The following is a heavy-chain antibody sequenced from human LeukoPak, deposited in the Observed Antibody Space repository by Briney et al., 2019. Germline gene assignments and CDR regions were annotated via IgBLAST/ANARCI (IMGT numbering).Heavy chain of an antibody. J-gene: IGHJ4*02. Sequence: SETLSLTCTVSGGSISTYYYWSWIRQPPGKGLEWIGYISYIGSTDYNPPLKSRVTISVDTSKNQFSLKLSSVTAADTAVYYCARVAGSGSFLWGYWGQGTLVTVSS. V-gene: IGHV4-59*01. CDR1: GGSISTYYY. CDR2: ISYIGST. CDR3: ARVAGSGSFLWGY. D-gene: IGHD1-26*01.